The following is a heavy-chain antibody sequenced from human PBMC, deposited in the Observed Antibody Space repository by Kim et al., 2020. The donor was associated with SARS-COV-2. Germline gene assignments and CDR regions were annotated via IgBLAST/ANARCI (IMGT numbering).Heavy chain of an antibody. V-gene: IGHV4-34*01. D-gene: IGHD1-1*01. CDR2: INHSGST. Sequence: SETLSLTCAVYGGSFSGYYWSWIRQPPGKGLEWIGEINHSGSTNYNPSLKSRVTISVDTSKNQFFLMLSSVTAPDTAVYYCARVPGGPTIDLSPGPFYPLGERTLVSVSS. J-gene: IGHJ5*02. CDR3: ARVPGGPTIDLSPGPFYP. CDR1: GGSFSGYY.